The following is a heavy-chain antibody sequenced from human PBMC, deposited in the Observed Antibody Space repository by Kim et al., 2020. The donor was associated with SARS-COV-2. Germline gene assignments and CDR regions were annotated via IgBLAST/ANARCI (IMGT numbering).Heavy chain of an antibody. V-gene: IGHV3-30-3*01. J-gene: IGHJ4*02. CDR2: ISYDGSNK. D-gene: IGHD2-2*01. Sequence: GGSLRLSCAASGFTFSSYAMHWVRQAPGKGLEWVAVISYDGSNKYYADSVKGRFTISRDNSKNTLYLQMNSLRAEDTAVYYCARGYCSSTSCYWLDYWGQGTLVTVSS. CDR3: ARGYCSSTSCYWLDY. CDR1: GFTFSSYA.